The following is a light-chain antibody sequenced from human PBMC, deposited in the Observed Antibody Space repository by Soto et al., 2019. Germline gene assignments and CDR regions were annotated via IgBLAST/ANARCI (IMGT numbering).Light chain of an antibody. CDR3: TSYAGSNNVV. CDR2: EVT. V-gene: IGLV2-8*01. Sequence: QSALTQPPSASGSPGQSVTISCTGTSSDVGSYNYVSWYQQHPGKAPKLMIYEVTKRPSGVPDRFSGSKSDNTASLTVSGLQAEDEADYYRTSYAGSNNVVFGGGTKLTVL. CDR1: SSDVGSYNY. J-gene: IGLJ2*01.